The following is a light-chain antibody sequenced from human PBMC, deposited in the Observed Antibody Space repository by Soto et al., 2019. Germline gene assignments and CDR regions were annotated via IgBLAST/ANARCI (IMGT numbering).Light chain of an antibody. Sequence: EIVLTQYPSTLSLSPGERATLSCRASQSVGSSYLTWYQQKPGQAPRLLIYDVSSRATGIPDRFSGSGSGTDFTLTISRLEPEDCAVYYCQQYVSSPFTFGPGTKVAI. CDR2: DVS. CDR3: QQYVSSPFT. J-gene: IGKJ3*01. V-gene: IGKV3-20*01. CDR1: QSVGSSY.